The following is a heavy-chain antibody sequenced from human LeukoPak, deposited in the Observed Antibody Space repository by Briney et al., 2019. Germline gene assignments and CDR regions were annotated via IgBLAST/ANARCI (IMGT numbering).Heavy chain of an antibody. CDR2: INHSGST. Sequence: SETLSLTCIVSGSSISSGFYWGWIRQPPGKGLEWIGTINHSGSTFYTPSLKSRVAISVDTSKNQFSLKLSSVTAADTAVYFCARDSSEYQPPTGGFLTYWGQGALVTVSS. D-gene: IGHD2-2*01. J-gene: IGHJ4*02. V-gene: IGHV4-38-2*02. CDR1: GSSISSGFY. CDR3: ARDSSEYQPPTGGFLTY.